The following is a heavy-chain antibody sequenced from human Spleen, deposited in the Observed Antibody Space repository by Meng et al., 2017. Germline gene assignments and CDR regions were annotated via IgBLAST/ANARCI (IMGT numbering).Heavy chain of an antibody. CDR2: IYHTGTT. Sequence: QVHLQESGPGLMQPSGALARTFAVSGDSISSINWWSWVRQPPGKGLEWIGEIYHTGTTNYNPSLESRVTISVDTSKNQFSLKMKSVTAADTAVYYCASQSVTAIPFDYWGPGALVTVSS. D-gene: IGHD2-21*02. J-gene: IGHJ4*02. CDR1: GDSISSINW. V-gene: IGHV4-4*02. CDR3: ASQSVTAIPFDY.